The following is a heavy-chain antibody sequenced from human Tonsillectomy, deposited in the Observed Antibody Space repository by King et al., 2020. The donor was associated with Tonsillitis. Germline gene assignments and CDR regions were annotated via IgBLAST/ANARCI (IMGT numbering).Heavy chain of an antibody. V-gene: IGHV1-2*02. CDR1: GYTFTGYY. Sequence: QLVQSGAEVKKPGASVKVSCKASGYTFTGYYMHWVRQAPGQGLEWMGWINPNSGGTNYAQKFQGRVTMTRDTSISTAYMELSRLRSDDTAVYYCARGTRAYYYGSGIRGRFDYWGQGTLVTVSS. CDR2: INPNSGGT. J-gene: IGHJ4*02. D-gene: IGHD3-10*01. CDR3: ARGTRAYYYGSGIRGRFDY.